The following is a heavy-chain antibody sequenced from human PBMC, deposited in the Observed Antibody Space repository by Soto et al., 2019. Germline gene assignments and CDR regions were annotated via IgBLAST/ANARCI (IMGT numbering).Heavy chain of an antibody. Sequence: EMQLLESGGGLVQHGGSLRLSCAGSGFTIINYAMIWVRQAPGKGLEWVSTISGGGDGTYYADSVRGRFTISRDNSRNTVYLQMNSLRAEDTAVYYCAKKGLGSLATYSSGGDCHYAFDVWGQGTMVTVSS. CDR1: GFTIINYA. CDR3: AKKGLGSLATYSSGGDCHYAFDV. V-gene: IGHV3-23*01. CDR2: ISGGGDGT. D-gene: IGHD2-21*02. J-gene: IGHJ3*01.